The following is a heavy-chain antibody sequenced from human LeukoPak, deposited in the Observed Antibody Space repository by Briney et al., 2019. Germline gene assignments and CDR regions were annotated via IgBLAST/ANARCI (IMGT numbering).Heavy chain of an antibody. CDR1: EFTLSSYW. J-gene: IGHJ5*02. Sequence: GGSLRLSCAGSEFTLSSYWMSWVRQAPGKGLEWVANIKQDGSEKYYVDSVKGRFTISRDNAKNSLFLQMDSLRVEDTAVYYCATSGGSSWSREYNWFDPWGQGTLVTVSS. CDR3: ATSGGSSWSREYNWFDP. V-gene: IGHV3-7*01. CDR2: IKQDGSEK. D-gene: IGHD6-13*01.